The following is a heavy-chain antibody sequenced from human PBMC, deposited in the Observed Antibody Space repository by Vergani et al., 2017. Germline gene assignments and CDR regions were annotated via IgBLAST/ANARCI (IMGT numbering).Heavy chain of an antibody. CDR3: AATEGDVWGSYRYTDP. J-gene: IGHJ5*02. D-gene: IGHD3-16*02. CDR2: IVVGSGNT. V-gene: IGHV1-58*02. Sequence: QMQLVQSGHEVKKPGTSVKVSCKASGFTFTSPAMQWVRQARGQRLEWIGWIVVGSGNTNYAQKFKERVTITRDMSTSTAYLELSSLRSEDTAVYYCAATEGDVWGSYRYTDPWGQGTLVTVSS. CDR1: GFTFTSPA.